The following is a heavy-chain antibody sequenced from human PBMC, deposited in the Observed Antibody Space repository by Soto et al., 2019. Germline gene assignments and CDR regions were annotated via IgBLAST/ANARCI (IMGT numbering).Heavy chain of an antibody. CDR3: ARELYCSSTSCWYYYYYGMDV. Sequence: PGGSLRLSCAASGFTFSSYWMSWVRQAPGKGLEWVANIKQDGSEKYYVDSVKGRFTISRDNAKNSLYLQMNSLRAEDTAVYYCARELYCSSTSCWYYYYYGMDVWGQGTTVTVSS. D-gene: IGHD2-2*01. CDR2: IKQDGSEK. J-gene: IGHJ6*02. CDR1: GFTFSSYW. V-gene: IGHV3-7*03.